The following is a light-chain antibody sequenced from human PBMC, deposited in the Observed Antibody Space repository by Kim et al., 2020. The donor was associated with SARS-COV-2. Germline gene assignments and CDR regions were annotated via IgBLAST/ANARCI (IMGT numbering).Light chain of an antibody. V-gene: IGKV3-20*01. Sequence: TLSLSPGEIATLSCGASQSVSSSDLAWYQQKPGQAPRLLIYGASSRATGIPDRFSGSGSGTDFTLTISRLEPEDFAVYYCQQSGTFGQGTRLEIK. J-gene: IGKJ5*01. CDR2: GAS. CDR3: QQSGT. CDR1: QSVSSSD.